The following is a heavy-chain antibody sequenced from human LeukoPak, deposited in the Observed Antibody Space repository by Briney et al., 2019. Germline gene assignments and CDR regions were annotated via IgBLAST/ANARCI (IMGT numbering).Heavy chain of an antibody. Sequence: SETLSLTCAVYGGSFSGYYWSWIRQPPGKGLEWIGEINHSGSTNYNPSLKRRVTISVDTSKNQFSLKLSSVTAADTAVYYCARGPSFHYYGSGSYGYWGRGTLVTVPS. CDR2: INHSGST. CDR3: ARGPSFHYYGSGSYGY. J-gene: IGHJ4*02. CDR1: GGSFSGYY. D-gene: IGHD3-10*01. V-gene: IGHV4-34*01.